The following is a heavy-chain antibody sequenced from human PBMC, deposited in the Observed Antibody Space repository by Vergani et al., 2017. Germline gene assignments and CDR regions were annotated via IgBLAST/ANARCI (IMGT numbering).Heavy chain of an antibody. D-gene: IGHD5-12*01. J-gene: IGHJ4*02. V-gene: IGHV1-69*02. Sequence: QVQLVQSGAEVKKPGSSVKVSCKASGGTFSSYTISWVRQAPGQGLEWMGRIIPILGIANYAQKFQGRVTITADKSTSTAYMELRSLRSEDTAVYYCASVKATTSQNFDYWGQGTLVTVSS. CDR2: IIPILGIA. CDR3: ASVKATTSQNFDY. CDR1: GGTFSSYT.